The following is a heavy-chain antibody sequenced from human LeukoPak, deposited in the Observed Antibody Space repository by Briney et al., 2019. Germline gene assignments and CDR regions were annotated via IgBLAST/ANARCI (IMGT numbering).Heavy chain of an antibody. J-gene: IGHJ4*02. D-gene: IGHD2-2*01. CDR1: GFTFSSYA. V-gene: IGHV3-23*01. Sequence: GGSLRLSCAASGFTFSSYAMSWVRQAPAKGMEWVSAISGSGGSTYYADSVKGRFTISRDNSKSTLYLQMNSLRAEDTAVYYCAKGGIVVVPAAGTNDYWGQGTLVTVSS. CDR3: AKGGIVVVPAAGTNDY. CDR2: ISGSGGST.